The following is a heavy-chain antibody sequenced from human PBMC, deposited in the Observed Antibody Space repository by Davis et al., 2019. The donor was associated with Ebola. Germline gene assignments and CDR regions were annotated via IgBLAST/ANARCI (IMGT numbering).Heavy chain of an antibody. CDR2: IISIFGTA. V-gene: IGHV1-69*13. Sequence: SVKVSCKASLGTFSSYAIICVRHAPGQGLEWMGGIISIFGTANYAQKFQGRVTITADESTSTAYMELSSLRSDDTAVYYCARDSTVTPPDYWGQGTLVTVSS. J-gene: IGHJ4*02. D-gene: IGHD4-17*01. CDR1: LGTFSSYA. CDR3: ARDSTVTPPDY.